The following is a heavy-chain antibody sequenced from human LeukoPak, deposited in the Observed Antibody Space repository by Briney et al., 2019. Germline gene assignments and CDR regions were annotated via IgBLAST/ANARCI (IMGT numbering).Heavy chain of an antibody. CDR1: GGSISSYY. CDR3: ARGPCSSTSCPSRGAFDI. CDR2: IYTSGST. Sequence: SETLSLTCTVSGGSISSYYWSWIRRPAGRGLEWIGRIYTSGSTNYNPSLKSRVTMSVDTSKNQFSLKLSSVTAADTAVYYCARGPCSSTSCPSRGAFDIWGQGTMVTVSS. D-gene: IGHD2-2*01. V-gene: IGHV4-4*07. J-gene: IGHJ3*02.